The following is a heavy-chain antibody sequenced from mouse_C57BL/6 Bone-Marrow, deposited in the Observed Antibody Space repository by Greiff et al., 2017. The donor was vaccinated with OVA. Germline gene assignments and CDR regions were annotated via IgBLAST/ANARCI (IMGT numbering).Heavy chain of an antibody. Sequence: DVKLQESGPGLVKPSQSLSLTCSVTGYSITSGYYWNWIRQFPGNKLEWMGYISYDGSNNYNPSLKNRISITRDTSKNQFFLKLNSVTTEDTATYYCARGYGNYFFAYWGQGTLVTVSA. D-gene: IGHD2-1*01. CDR3: ARGYGNYFFAY. V-gene: IGHV3-6*01. J-gene: IGHJ3*01. CDR1: GYSITSGYY. CDR2: ISYDGSN.